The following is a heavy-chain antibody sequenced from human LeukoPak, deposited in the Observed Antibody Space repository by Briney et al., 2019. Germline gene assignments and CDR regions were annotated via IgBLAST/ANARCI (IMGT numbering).Heavy chain of an antibody. CDR1: YGSISDISYY. Sequence: SETLSLTCTVSYGSISDISYYCCLIRQPPGKRLEWIGSIYYSGSTYYNPSLKSRVTISVDTSKNQFSLKLRSVTAADTAVYYCARVGGITMIVVLITHAFDIWGQGKMVTVSS. J-gene: IGHJ3*02. V-gene: IGHV4-39*07. CDR3: ARVGGITMIVVLITHAFDI. D-gene: IGHD3-22*01. CDR2: IYYSGST.